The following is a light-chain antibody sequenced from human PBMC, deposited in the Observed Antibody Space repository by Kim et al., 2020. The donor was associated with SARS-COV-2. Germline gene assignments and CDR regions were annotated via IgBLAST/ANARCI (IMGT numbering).Light chain of an antibody. CDR2: GNS. CDR1: SSNIGAGYD. CDR3: QSYDSSLSGWV. V-gene: IGLV1-40*01. J-gene: IGLJ3*02. Sequence: QRGTISCTGSSSNIGAGYDVNWYHQLPGTAPKLLMYGNSNRPSGVPDRFFGSKSGTSASLAITGLQAEDEADYYCQSYDSSLSGWVFGGGTQLTVL.